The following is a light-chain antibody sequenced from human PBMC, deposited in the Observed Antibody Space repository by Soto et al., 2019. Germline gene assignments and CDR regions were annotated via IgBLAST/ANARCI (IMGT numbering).Light chain of an antibody. CDR2: DAA. CDR1: QSLTRW. Sequence: DIQMTQSPSTLSASVGDRVTITCRANQSLTRWLAWYQQKPGKAPKLLIFDAATLESGVPSRFSGSGYGTEFTLTISSLQPDDFATYYCQQYHSFWTFGXGTKVEIK. CDR3: QQYHSFWT. V-gene: IGKV1-5*01. J-gene: IGKJ1*01.